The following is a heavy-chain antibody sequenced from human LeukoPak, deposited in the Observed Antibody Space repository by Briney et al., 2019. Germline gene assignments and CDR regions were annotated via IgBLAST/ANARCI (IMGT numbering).Heavy chain of an antibody. J-gene: IGHJ4*02. Sequence: GGSLRLSCAASGFTFSNSAMNWVRQAPGRGLEWVSAISGSGGSTYYANSVKGRFTISRDNSRNTLYLQMNSLRAEDTAVYYCAKGQVFQCDYWGQGTLVTVSS. CDR2: ISGSGGST. CDR3: AKGQVFQCDY. V-gene: IGHV3-23*01. D-gene: IGHD2/OR15-2a*01. CDR1: GFTFSNSA.